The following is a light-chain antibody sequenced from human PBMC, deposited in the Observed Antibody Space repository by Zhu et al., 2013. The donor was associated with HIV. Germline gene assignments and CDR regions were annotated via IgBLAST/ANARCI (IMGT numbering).Light chain of an antibody. CDR2: AAS. Sequence: IQLTQSPSSLSASIGDRVTITCRASQGITSNLAWYQQKPGKAPKLLIYAASTLQSGVPSRFSGSGSGTDFTLTISSLQSEDFATYYCQQLSSYPLTFGPGTKV. CDR3: QQLSSYPLT. V-gene: IGKV1-9*01. J-gene: IGKJ3*01. CDR1: QGITSN.